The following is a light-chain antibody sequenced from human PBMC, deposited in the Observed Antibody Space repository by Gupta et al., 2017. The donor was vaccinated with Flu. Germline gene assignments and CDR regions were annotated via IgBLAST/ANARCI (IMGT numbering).Light chain of an antibody. CDR3: QQYDNWAPWT. Sequence: IVMMQSPATLSVSPGERATLSCRASQSVSSNLAWYQQKTGQAPTLLIYGASTRSTGIPARFSGSGSGTEFTLIISSLQSEDFAVYYCQQYDNWAPWTFGPGTKVEIK. V-gene: IGKV3-15*01. CDR1: QSVSSN. CDR2: GAS. J-gene: IGKJ1*01.